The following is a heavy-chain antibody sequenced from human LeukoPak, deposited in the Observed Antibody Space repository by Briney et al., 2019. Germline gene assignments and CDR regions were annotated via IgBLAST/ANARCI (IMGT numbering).Heavy chain of an antibody. J-gene: IGHJ4*02. CDR3: ARGGDILTGQTFDY. CDR1: GGTFSSYA. Sequence: GASVKVSCKASGGTFSSYAISWVRQAPGQGLEWMGRIIPILGIANYAQKFQGRVTISADKSTSTAYMELSSLRSEDTAVYYCARGGDILTGQTFDYWGQGTLVTVSS. V-gene: IGHV1-69*04. D-gene: IGHD3-9*01. CDR2: IIPILGIA.